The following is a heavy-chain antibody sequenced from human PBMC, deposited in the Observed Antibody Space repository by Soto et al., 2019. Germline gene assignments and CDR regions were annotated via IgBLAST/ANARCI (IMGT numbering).Heavy chain of an antibody. CDR2: IIPIFGTA. CDR1: GGTFSSYA. J-gene: IGHJ6*02. D-gene: IGHD4-4*01. CDR3: ARDRRRTVTTYYYYYGMDV. V-gene: IGHV1-69*13. Sequence: SVKVSCKASGGTFSSYAISWVRQAPGQGLEWMGGIIPIFGTANYAQKFQGRVTITADESTSTAYMELSSLRSEDTAVYYCARDRRRTVTTYYYYYGMDVWGQGTTVTVSS.